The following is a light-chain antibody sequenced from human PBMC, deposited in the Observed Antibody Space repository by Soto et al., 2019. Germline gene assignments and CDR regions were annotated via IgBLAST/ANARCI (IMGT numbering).Light chain of an antibody. CDR3: QQSSYTPWT. CDR1: ESLXTY. V-gene: IGKV1-39*01. J-gene: IGKJ1*01. CDR2: AAS. Sequence: MNNSASSLSATVGNRVTITCRASESLXTYLSWYQQSPGKAPKSRXVAASKLQGGVPSRLSGSGSGTDFTLTINGLQPEDCAAYYSQQSSYTPWTFGHGSKV.